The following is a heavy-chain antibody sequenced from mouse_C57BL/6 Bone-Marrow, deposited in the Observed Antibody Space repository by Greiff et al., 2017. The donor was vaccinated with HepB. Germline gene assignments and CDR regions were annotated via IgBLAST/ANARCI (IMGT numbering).Heavy chain of an antibody. D-gene: IGHD1-1*01. CDR1: GYTFTSYW. Sequence: VQLQQPGAELVRPGSSVKLSCKASGYTFTSYWMDWVKQRPGQGLEWIGNIYPSDSETHYNQKFKDKATLTVDKSSSTAYMQLSSLTSEDSAVYYCAREKDYGSTYAMDYWGQGTSVTVSS. CDR3: AREKDYGSTYAMDY. CDR2: IYPSDSET. V-gene: IGHV1-61*01. J-gene: IGHJ4*01.